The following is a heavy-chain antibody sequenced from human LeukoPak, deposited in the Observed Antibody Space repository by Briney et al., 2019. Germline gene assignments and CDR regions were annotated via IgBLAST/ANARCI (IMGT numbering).Heavy chain of an antibody. CDR3: ARRGGSYSHSDF. CDR2: ISAYNGNT. V-gene: IGHV1-18*01. J-gene: IGHJ4*02. Sequence: ASVRVSCKASGYTFTSYGISWVRQAPGQGLEWMGWISAYNGNTNYAQKLQGRVTMTTDTSTTTAYMELRSLTSDDTAVYYCARRGGSYSHSDFWGQGTPVTVSS. D-gene: IGHD1-26*01. CDR1: GYTFTSYG.